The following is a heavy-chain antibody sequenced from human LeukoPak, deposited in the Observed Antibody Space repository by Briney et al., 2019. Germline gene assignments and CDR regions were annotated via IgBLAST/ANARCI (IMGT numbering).Heavy chain of an antibody. J-gene: IGHJ4*02. D-gene: IGHD3-10*01. CDR1: GFTFNNYG. CDR3: AKDSLRTYYGSGSYPLDY. Sequence: PGGSLRLSCAASGFTFNNYGMHWVRQAPGRGLEWVAFIRFDGGNKYYADSVKGRFTISRDSPKNTLFLQMNSLRADDTAVYYCAKDSLRTYYGSGSYPLDYWGQGTLVTVSS. V-gene: IGHV3-30*02. CDR2: IRFDGGNK.